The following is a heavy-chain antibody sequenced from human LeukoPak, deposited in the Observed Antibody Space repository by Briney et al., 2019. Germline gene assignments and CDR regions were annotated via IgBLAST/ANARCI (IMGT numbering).Heavy chain of an antibody. CDR1: GYTFTSYG. V-gene: IGHV1-18*01. J-gene: IGHJ4*02. CDR3: ARRVVVPAAKYDSLHTYGSDY. Sequence: ASVKVSCKASGYTFTSYGISWVRQAPGQGLEWMGWISAYNGNTNYAQKLQGRVTMTTDTSTSTAYMELRSLRSDDTAVYYCARRVVVPAAKYDSLHTYGSDYWGQGTLVTVSS. CDR2: ISAYNGNT. D-gene: IGHD2-2*01.